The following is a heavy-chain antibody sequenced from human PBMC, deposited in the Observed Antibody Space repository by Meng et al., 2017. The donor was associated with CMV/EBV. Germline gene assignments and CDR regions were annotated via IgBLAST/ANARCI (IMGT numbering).Heavy chain of an antibody. CDR3: ARWGRWLQFFDY. Sequence: GESLKISCAASGFTFSSYWMSWVRQAPGKGLEWVANIKQDESEKYYVDSVKGRFTISRDNAKNSLYLQMNSLRAEDTAVYYCARWGRWLQFFDYWGQGTLVTVSS. J-gene: IGHJ4*02. CDR1: GFTFSSYW. V-gene: IGHV3-7*01. CDR2: IKQDESEK. D-gene: IGHD5-24*01.